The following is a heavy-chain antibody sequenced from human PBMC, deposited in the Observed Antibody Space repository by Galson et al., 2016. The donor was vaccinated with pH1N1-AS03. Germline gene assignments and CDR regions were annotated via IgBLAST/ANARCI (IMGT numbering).Heavy chain of an antibody. V-gene: IGHV2-5*02. CDR2: IYWDDDK. CDR3: LHRMRQRRGWFGP. CDR1: GVPLNTNGLG. D-gene: IGHD3-10*01. Sequence: PALVKPPQTVTLTCTFSGVPLNTNGLGVGWVRQPPGKALEWLAPIYWDDDKRYSPSLKSRLTIARDASKQQGVLTMRAMYPVDTGTYFCLHRMRQRRGWFGPWGQGTQVTVSS. J-gene: IGHJ5*02.